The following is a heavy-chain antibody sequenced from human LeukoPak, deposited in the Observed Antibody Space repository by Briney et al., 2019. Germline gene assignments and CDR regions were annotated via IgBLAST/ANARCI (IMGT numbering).Heavy chain of an antibody. CDR2: IYTSGST. J-gene: IGHJ5*02. CDR1: GGSISSYY. D-gene: IGHD3-10*01. Sequence: SETLSLTCTVSGGSISSYYWSWIRQPAGKGLEWIGRIYTSGSTNYNPSLQSRVTMSVDTSKNQFSLKLSSVTAADTAVYYCARSIEYYYGSGSSSLSLRNWFDPWGQGTLVTVSS. V-gene: IGHV4-4*07. CDR3: ARSIEYYYGSGSSSLSLRNWFDP.